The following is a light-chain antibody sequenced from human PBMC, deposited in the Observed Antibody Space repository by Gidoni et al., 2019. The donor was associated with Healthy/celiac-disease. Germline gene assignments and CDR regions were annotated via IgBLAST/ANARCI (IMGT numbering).Light chain of an antibody. CDR3: AAWDDSLNGWV. CDR2: SNN. V-gene: IGLV1-44*01. CDR1: SFNIGCNP. J-gene: IGLJ3*02. Sequence: QSVLTQPPSASGTPAQRVTISCSGSSFNIGCNPVNWYQQLPRTAPKLLIYSNNQRPSGVPDRFSGSKSGTSASLAISGLQSEDEADYYCAAWDDSLNGWVFGGGTKLTVL.